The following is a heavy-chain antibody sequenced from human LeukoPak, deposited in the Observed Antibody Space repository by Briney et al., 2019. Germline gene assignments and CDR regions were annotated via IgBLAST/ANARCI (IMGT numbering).Heavy chain of an antibody. J-gene: IGHJ4*02. CDR2: IYPGDSDT. CDR3: ARLAYGGYGGDY. D-gene: IGHD5-12*01. CDR1: GYSFTNYW. Sequence: GEPLKISCQGSGYSFTNYWYGWVRQMPGKGLEWMGIIYPGDSDTRYSPSCQGRVTISADKSISTAYLQWSSLKASDTAMYYCARLAYGGYGGDYWGQGAPVTVSS. V-gene: IGHV5-51*01.